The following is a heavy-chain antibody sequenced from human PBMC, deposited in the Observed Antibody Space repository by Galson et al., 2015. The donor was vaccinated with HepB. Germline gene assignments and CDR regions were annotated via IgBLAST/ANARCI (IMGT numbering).Heavy chain of an antibody. D-gene: IGHD3-10*01. J-gene: IGHJ6*02. CDR2: ISYDGSNK. CDR1: GYTFTSYA. CDR3: ASPAFGGHEYYYYGMDV. Sequence: SCKASGYTFTSYAMHWVRQAPGKGLEWVAVISYDGSNKYYADSVRGRFTISRDNSKNTLYLQMNSLRAQDTAVYYCASPAFGGHEYYYYGMDVWGQGTTVTVSS. V-gene: IGHV3-30-3*01.